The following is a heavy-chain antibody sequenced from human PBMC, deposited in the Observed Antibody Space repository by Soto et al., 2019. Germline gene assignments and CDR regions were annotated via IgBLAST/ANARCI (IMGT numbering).Heavy chain of an antibody. CDR2: IYYSRST. CDR1: GGSISSGGYY. V-gene: IGHV4-31*03. Sequence: QVQLQESGPGLVKPSQTLSLTCTVSGGSISSGGYYWSWIRQHPGKGLEWIGYIYYSRSTYYNPSLKSRVTISVDTSKNQFSLKLSSVTAADTAVYYCASQGPLNYYYGMDVWGQGTTVTVSS. J-gene: IGHJ6*02. CDR3: ASQGPLNYYYGMDV.